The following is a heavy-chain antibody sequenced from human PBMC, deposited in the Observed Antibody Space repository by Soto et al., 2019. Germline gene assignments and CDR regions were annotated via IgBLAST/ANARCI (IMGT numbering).Heavy chain of an antibody. V-gene: IGHV1-18*01. CDR2: INANNGNT. Sequence: ASVKVSCKASGYTFTSYGISWVRQAPGQGLEWMGWINANNGNTNYAQKFQGWVTMTRDTSISTAYMELSGLRSDDTAVYYCARDLYLMTAGELLPYYYYYGMDVWGQGTTVTVSS. CDR3: ARDLYLMTAGELLPYYYYYGMDV. CDR1: GYTFTSYG. J-gene: IGHJ6*02. D-gene: IGHD3-10*01.